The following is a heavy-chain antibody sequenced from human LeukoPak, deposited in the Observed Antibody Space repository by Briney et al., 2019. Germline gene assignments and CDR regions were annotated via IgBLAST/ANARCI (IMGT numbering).Heavy chain of an antibody. CDR2: IYYSGST. J-gene: IGHJ6*03. V-gene: IGHV4-30-4*08. Sequence: PSETLSLTCTVSGGSISSGDYYWSWIRQPPGKGLEWIGYIYYSGSTYYNPSLKSRVTISVDTSKNQFSLKLSPVTAADTAVYYCASSAPNGDYYYYYMDVWGKGTTVTVSS. CDR3: ASSAPNGDYYYYYMDV. CDR1: GGSISSGDYY. D-gene: IGHD3-10*01.